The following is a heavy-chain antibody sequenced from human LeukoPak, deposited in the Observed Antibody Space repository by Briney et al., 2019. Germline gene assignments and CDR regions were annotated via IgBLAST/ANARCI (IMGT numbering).Heavy chain of an antibody. D-gene: IGHD3-22*01. CDR1: AFTFSDHS. Sequence: GGSLRLSCAASAFTFSDHSMSWVRQAPGKRLEWVSYISTSGSTMYYADSVKGRFTISRDNAKNSLYLQMNSMRAENTTVYYCARDGGNFGNYYDSSHYSPEYFQHWGQGTLVTVCS. V-gene: IGHV3-48*04. CDR2: ISTSGSTM. J-gene: IGHJ1*01. CDR3: ARDGGNFGNYYDSSHYSPEYFQH.